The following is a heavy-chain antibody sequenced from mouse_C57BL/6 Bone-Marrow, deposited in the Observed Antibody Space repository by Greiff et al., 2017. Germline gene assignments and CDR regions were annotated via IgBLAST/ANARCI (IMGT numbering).Heavy chain of an antibody. CDR3: TTDSYFDY. Sequence: VQLLQSGAGLVRPGASLKLSCTASGFNIKDDYMHWVKQRPEKGLEWIGWIDPENGDTEYASQFQGKATIPADTSSNTAYLQLSRLTSEDTAVYYCTTDSYFDYWGQGTTLTVSS. CDR2: IDPENGDT. V-gene: IGHV14-4*01. J-gene: IGHJ2*01. CDR1: GFNIKDDY.